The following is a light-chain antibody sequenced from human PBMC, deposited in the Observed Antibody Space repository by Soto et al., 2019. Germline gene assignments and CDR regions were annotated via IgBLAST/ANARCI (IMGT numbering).Light chain of an antibody. J-gene: IGKJ1*01. CDR1: QSFNSTS. CDR3: QQYDSSTRT. Sequence: EIVLTQSPGTLSLSPGERATLSCRASQSFNSTSLDWYQQKPGQAPRLLISGASRRAAGIPDRFSGSGSGTDFTLTISRLESEDIAVYYCQQYDSSTRTFGQGTRVEIK. V-gene: IGKV3-20*01. CDR2: GAS.